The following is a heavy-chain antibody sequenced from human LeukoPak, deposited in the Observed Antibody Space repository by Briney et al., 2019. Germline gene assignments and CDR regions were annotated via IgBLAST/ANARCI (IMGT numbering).Heavy chain of an antibody. Sequence: GGSLRLSCAASGFTFSGFAMTWVRQAPGKGLEWVSSIGSDSKTHYSESVKGRFTISRDNSKNTLYLQMKSLRAEDTAVYYCANRPLNSASGWYGVDYWGQGTLVTVSS. J-gene: IGHJ4*02. D-gene: IGHD6-19*01. V-gene: IGHV3-23*01. CDR3: ANRPLNSASGWYGVDY. CDR1: GFTFSGFA. CDR2: IGSDSKT.